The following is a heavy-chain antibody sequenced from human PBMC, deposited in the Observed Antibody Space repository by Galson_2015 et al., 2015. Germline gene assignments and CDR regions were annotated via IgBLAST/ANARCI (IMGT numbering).Heavy chain of an antibody. V-gene: IGHV3-21*01. J-gene: IGHJ2*01. CDR3: ARDRWRDCSGGSCFNRYFDL. Sequence: SLRLSCAASGFSFSSYSMNWVRQAPGKGLEWVSSISGDSRYIYYADSLKGRFTISRDNAKNSLYLQMDSLRAEDTAAYYCARDRWRDCSGGSCFNRYFDLWGRGTLVTVSS. D-gene: IGHD2-15*01. CDR1: GFSFSSYS. CDR2: ISGDSRYI.